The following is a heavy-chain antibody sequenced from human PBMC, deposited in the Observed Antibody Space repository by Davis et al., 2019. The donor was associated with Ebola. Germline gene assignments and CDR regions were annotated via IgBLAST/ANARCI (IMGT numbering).Heavy chain of an antibody. J-gene: IGHJ4*02. V-gene: IGHV3-73*01. D-gene: IGHD6-13*01. CDR1: GFTFSSYA. CDR2: IRSKANSYAT. Sequence: PGGSLRLSCAASGFTFSSYAMHWVRQASGKGLEWVGRIRSKANSYATAYAASVKGRFTISRDDSKNTAYLQMNSLKTEDTAVYYCTSRYSSTNDYWGQGTLVTVSS. CDR3: TSRYSSTNDY.